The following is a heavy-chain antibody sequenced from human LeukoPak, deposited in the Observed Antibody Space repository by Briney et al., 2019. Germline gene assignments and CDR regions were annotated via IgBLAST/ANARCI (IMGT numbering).Heavy chain of an antibody. CDR1: GFIFTEYG. V-gene: IGHV3-30*02. D-gene: IGHD1-1*01. CDR3: AKRSGPNSRPFDS. J-gene: IGHJ4*02. Sequence: PGGSLTLSCSASGFIFTEYGMYWVRQAPGKGLEWVAFVRKDATEKKYADSVEGRFTISRDDSENTVYLKMNNLRVDDTAVYYCAKRSGPNSRPFDSWGQGTPVIVSS. CDR2: VRKDATEK.